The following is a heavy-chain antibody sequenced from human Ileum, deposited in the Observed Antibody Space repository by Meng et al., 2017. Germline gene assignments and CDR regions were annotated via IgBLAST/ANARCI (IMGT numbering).Heavy chain of an antibody. CDR3: SRYASSSPTCFDY. J-gene: IGHJ4*02. D-gene: IGHD5-18*01. CDR2: IGGDGDT. CDR1: GFTFSSYP. V-gene: IGHV3-23*01. Sequence: GESLKISCAASGFTFSSYPMTWVRQAPDKGLEWVSSIGGDGDTWYADSVKGRFTISRDNAKNTVFLQMNGLGGEDTALYYCSRYASSSPTCFDYWGQGTLVTVSS.